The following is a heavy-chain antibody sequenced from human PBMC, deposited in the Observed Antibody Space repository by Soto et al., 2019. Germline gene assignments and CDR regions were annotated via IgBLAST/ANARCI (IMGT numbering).Heavy chain of an antibody. CDR2: IIYDGSNE. V-gene: IGHV3-30*18. D-gene: IGHD4-17*01. J-gene: IGHJ4*02. Sequence: QVQLVESGGGVVQPGRSLRLSCAASGFNFSSYAMHWVRQAPGKGLEWVAIIIYDGSNEHYVDSVRGRFTISRDNSKNTVYLQMNSLRVEDTAVYYCTKHPRDYGDYAYFDYWGQGTLVTVSS. CDR1: GFNFSSYA. CDR3: TKHPRDYGDYAYFDY.